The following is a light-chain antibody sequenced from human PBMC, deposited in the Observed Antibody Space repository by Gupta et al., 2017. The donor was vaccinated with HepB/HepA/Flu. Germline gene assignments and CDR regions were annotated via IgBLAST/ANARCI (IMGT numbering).Light chain of an antibody. CDR1: QRILHNSNKKNY. J-gene: IGKJ3*01. CDR3: QQDYSFPAN. Sequence: IVMTQSPDSLAVSLGERATIKCKSGQRILHNSNKKNYLAWYQQKAGQPPKLLISWASTRESGVPDRFSGSGSGTDFTLTISSLQAEDVAVYYCQQDYSFPANLGQGTKVDLK. V-gene: IGKV4-1*01. CDR2: WAS.